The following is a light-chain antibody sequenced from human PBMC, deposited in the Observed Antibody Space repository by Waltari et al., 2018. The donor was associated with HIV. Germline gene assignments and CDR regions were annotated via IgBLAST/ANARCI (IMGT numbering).Light chain of an antibody. J-gene: IGLJ3*02. CDR2: KND. Sequence: QSVLTQPPSASGTPGQRVIVSCSGSHPNLGNTFVYWYQHLPGTTPKLLLYKNDQRPSGVPDRFSGSKSGTSASLAISGLQSDDEADYYCAAWDDRLRTWMFGGGTKLTVL. V-gene: IGLV1-47*01. CDR3: AAWDDRLRTWM. CDR1: HPNLGNTF.